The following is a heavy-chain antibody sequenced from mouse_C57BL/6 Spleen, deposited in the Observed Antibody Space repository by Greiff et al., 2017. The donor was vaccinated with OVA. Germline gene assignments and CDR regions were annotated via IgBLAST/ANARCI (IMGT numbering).Heavy chain of an antibody. CDR3: ARSRSIYDGYYIYWYFDV. Sequence: QVTLKVSGPGILQSSQTLSLTCSFSGFSLSTSGMGVSWIRQPSGKGLEWLAHIYWDDDKRYNPSLKSRLTISKDTSRNQVFLKITSVDTADTATYYCARSRSIYDGYYIYWYFDVWGTGTTVTVSS. CDR1: GFSLSTSGMG. D-gene: IGHD2-3*01. CDR2: IYWDDDK. J-gene: IGHJ1*03. V-gene: IGHV8-12*01.